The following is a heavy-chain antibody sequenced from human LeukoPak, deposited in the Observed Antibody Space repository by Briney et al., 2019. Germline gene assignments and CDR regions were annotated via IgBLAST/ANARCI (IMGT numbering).Heavy chain of an antibody. V-gene: IGHV4-59*08. CDR1: GGSMSSYY. Sequence: SSETLSLTCTVSGGSMSSYYWSWIRQPPGKGLEWIGYIYYSGSTKHNPSLKSRVTISVDTSKNQFSLKLSSVTAADTAVYYCARGARAGYNLEPFDYWGQGTLVTVSS. J-gene: IGHJ4*02. CDR2: IYYSGST. CDR3: ARGARAGYNLEPFDY. D-gene: IGHD5-24*01.